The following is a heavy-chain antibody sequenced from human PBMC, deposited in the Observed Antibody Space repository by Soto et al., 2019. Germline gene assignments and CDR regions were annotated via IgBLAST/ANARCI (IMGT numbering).Heavy chain of an antibody. V-gene: IGHV3-48*01. CDR1: GFTFSSYS. Sequence: GGSLRLSCAASGFTFSSYSMNWVRQAPGKGLEWVSYISSSSTIYYADSVKGRFTISRDNAKNSLYLQMNSLRAEDTAVYYCARAPRDVHYDFWSGYYTDHYYFDYWGQGTLVTVSS. CDR2: ISSSSTI. CDR3: ARAPRDVHYDFWSGYYTDHYYFDY. J-gene: IGHJ4*02. D-gene: IGHD3-3*01.